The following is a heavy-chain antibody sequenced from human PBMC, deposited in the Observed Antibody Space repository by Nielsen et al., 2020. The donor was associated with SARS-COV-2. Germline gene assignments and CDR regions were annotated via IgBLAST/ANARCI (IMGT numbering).Heavy chain of an antibody. CDR3: ARDVRDFDVLTGYLRAYYLDS. J-gene: IGHJ4*02. D-gene: IGHD3-9*01. CDR2: VFHTGTT. CDR1: GASFSNYY. V-gene: IGHV4-59*01. Sequence: SETLSLTFTASGASFSNYYWSWIRQPPGKGLEWIGYVFHTGTTAYNPSLRDRVSISIDTSKKQLPLTLRSVTAADTAVYYCARDVRDFDVLTGYLRAYYLDSWGQGTLVTVSS.